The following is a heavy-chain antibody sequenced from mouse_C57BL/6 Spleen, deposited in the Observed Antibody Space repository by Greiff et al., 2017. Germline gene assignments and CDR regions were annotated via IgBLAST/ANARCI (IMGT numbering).Heavy chain of an antibody. Sequence: ESGPGILQPSQSLSLTCSFSGFSLSTFGMGVGWIRQPSGKGLEWLAHIWWDDDKYYNPALKSRLTISKDTSKNQVFLKIANVDTADTATYYCARDYYGSSYYFDYWGQGTTLTVSS. D-gene: IGHD1-1*01. CDR2: IWWDDDK. CDR1: GFSLSTFGMG. V-gene: IGHV8-8*01. CDR3: ARDYYGSSYYFDY. J-gene: IGHJ2*01.